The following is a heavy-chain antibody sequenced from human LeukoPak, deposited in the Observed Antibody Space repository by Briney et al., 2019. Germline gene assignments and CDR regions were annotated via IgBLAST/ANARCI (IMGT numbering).Heavy chain of an antibody. CDR2: ISGSGGST. D-gene: IGHD1-26*01. CDR3: AKGGSGGSYSDYFDY. Sequence: PGGSLRLSCAASGFTFSSYAMSWVRQAPGKGLEWVSAISGSGGSTYYADSVKGRFTISRDNSKNTLYLQMNSLRAEDTAVYYCAKGGSGGSYSDYFDYWGQGTLVTVSS. V-gene: IGHV3-23*01. CDR1: GFTFSSYA. J-gene: IGHJ4*02.